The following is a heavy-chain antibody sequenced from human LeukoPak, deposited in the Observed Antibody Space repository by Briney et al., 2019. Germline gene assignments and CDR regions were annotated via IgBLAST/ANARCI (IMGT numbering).Heavy chain of an antibody. CDR1: ALSVSSNY. Sequence: GGSLRLSCVASALSVSSNYMSWVRQAPGKGLEWVSVIYRDGSSYYAESVKGRFTISRDNSKNTLYIQMNSLRAEDTAVYYCARSFDDILIGYYQYFDYWGQGTLVTVSS. CDR2: IYRDGSS. D-gene: IGHD3-9*01. CDR3: ARSFDDILIGYYQYFDY. V-gene: IGHV3-66*01. J-gene: IGHJ4*02.